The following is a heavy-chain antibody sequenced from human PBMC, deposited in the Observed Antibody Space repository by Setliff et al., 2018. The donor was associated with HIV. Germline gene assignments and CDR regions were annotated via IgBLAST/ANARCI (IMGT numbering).Heavy chain of an antibody. CDR3: ARQGAAGPYFYYYYMDV. Sequence: PSETLSLTCTVSGGSISSSSYYWGWIRQPPGKGLEWIGSIYYSGSTYYNPSLKSRVTISVDTSKNQFSLKLSSVTAADTAVYYCARQGAAGPYFYYYYMDVWG. J-gene: IGHJ6*03. V-gene: IGHV4-39*01. CDR2: IYYSGST. CDR1: GGSISSSSYY. D-gene: IGHD6-25*01.